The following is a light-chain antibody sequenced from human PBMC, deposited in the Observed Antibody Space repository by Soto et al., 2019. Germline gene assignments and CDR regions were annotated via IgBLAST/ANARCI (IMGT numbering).Light chain of an antibody. CDR2: SNN. V-gene: IGLV1-44*01. CDR3: AAWDDSMSGPV. Sequence: QSVLTQPPSASGTPGQRVTISCSGSSSNIGSNTVKWYQQLPGTAPKLLLYSNNQRPSGVPVRFSGSKSGTSASVAISGLQPEDEAEDDCAAWDDSMSGPVFGGGTKLTVL. CDR1: SSNIGSNT. J-gene: IGLJ2*01.